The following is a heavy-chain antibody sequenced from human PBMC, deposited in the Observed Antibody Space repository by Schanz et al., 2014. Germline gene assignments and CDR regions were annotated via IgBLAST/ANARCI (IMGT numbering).Heavy chain of an antibody. CDR2: ISVYTGNT. J-gene: IGHJ5*02. CDR3: AKAEYDILTDSYSRLDP. D-gene: IGHD3-9*01. CDR1: GYTFTTYA. Sequence: QVQLVQSGAEVKKPGASVRVSCKASGYTFTTYAMSWVRQAPGQGLEWVGWISVYTGNTKYGQKVQGRVIMTADTSTNTAYMELRSLRSDDTAVYYCAKAEYDILTDSYSRLDPWGQGTLVTVSS. V-gene: IGHV1-18*01.